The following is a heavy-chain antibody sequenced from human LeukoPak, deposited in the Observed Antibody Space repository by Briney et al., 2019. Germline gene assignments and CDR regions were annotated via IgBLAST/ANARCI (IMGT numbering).Heavy chain of an antibody. CDR1: GGSISSYY. CDR3: ARQRGLYYFDY. J-gene: IGHJ4*02. V-gene: IGHV4-59*08. Sequence: SETLSLTCTVSGGSISSYYWSWIRQPPGKGLEWIGYIYYSGSTNYNPSLKSRVTISVDTSKNQFSLKLSSVTAADTAVYYCARQRGLYYFDYWGQGTLVTVSS. CDR2: IYYSGST.